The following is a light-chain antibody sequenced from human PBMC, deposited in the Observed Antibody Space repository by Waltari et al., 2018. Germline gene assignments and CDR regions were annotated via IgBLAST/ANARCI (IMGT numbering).Light chain of an antibody. CDR2: DVT. V-gene: IGLV2-14*03. CDR3: SSYTTSHTAYWV. Sequence: QSALTQPASVSGSPGQSITISCSGTNSDIGGYKYVSWSQQHPGKAPKLIIYDVTNRPSGISHRFSGSKSGITASLTISGLQAEDEGDYYCSSYTTSHTAYWVFGGGTRLTVL. CDR1: NSDIGGYKY. J-gene: IGLJ3*02.